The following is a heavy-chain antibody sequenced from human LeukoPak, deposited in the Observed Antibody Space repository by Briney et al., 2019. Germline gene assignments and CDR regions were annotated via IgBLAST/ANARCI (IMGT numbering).Heavy chain of an antibody. D-gene: IGHD3-22*01. CDR2: ISAYNGTT. J-gene: IGHJ5*02. V-gene: IGHV1-18*01. CDR3: ARVERYYYSSAYYP. CDR1: DYRFASYG. Sequence: VASVKVSCKASDYRFASYGITWVRQAPGQGLEWMGWISAYNGTTNTAQKLQGRFTMTTDTSTDTAYMELRSLRSDDTAVYYCARVERYYYSSAYYPWGQGTLVTVSS.